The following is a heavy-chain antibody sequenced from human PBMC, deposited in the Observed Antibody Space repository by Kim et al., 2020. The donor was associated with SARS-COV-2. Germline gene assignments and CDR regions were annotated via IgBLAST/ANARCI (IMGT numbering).Heavy chain of an antibody. CDR2: ISGSGGST. CDR3: AKDRGEGCSSTSCYLSYYYGMDV. V-gene: IGHV3-23*01. J-gene: IGHJ6*02. CDR1: GFTFSSYA. D-gene: IGHD2-2*01. Sequence: GGSLRLSCAASGFTFSSYAMSWVRQAPGKGLEWVSAISGSGGSTYYADSVKGRFTISRDNSKNTLYLQMNSLRAEDTAVYYCAKDRGEGCSSTSCYLSYYYGMDVWGQGTTVTVSS.